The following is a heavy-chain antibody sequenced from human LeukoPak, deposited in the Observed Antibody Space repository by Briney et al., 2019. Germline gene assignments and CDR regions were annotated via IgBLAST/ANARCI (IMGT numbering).Heavy chain of an antibody. CDR2: MNPNSGNT. J-gene: IGHJ4*02. Sequence: ASVKVSCKASGYTFTGYYVQWMRQAPGQGLEWMGWMNPNSGNTGYAQKFQGRVTMTRNTSISTAYMELSSLRSEDTAVCYCARRGWDFWSGYHPFDYWGQGTLVTVSS. CDR3: ARRGWDFWSGYHPFDY. CDR1: GYTFTGYY. V-gene: IGHV1-8*01. D-gene: IGHD3-3*01.